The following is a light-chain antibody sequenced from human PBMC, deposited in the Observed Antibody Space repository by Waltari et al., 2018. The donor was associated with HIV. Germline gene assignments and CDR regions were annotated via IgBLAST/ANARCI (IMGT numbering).Light chain of an antibody. V-gene: IGKV1-NL1*01. CDR1: QGISNS. Sequence: DIQMTQSPSSLSASIGDRVTITCRAGQGISNSLAWYQQQLGKAPKLLLYDASKLESEVPSRFRGSGSGTDYTLTITSLQPEDFAVYYCQQYYSSPPTFGGGTKVDLK. CDR2: DAS. J-gene: IGKJ4*01. CDR3: QQYYSSPPT.